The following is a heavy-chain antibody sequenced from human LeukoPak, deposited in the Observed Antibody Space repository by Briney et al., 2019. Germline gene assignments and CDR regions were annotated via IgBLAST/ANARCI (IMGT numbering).Heavy chain of an antibody. Sequence: GGSLRLSCGASGFTFSTYDMSWVRQAPGKGLEWVSAISGSGGRTYYADSVKGRFTISRDNSKNTVYMQMFSLRAEDTAVYYCARGGSGTYYNWVGWFDPWGQGTLVTVSS. CDR1: GFTFSTYD. D-gene: IGHD3-10*01. V-gene: IGHV3-23*01. J-gene: IGHJ5*02. CDR3: ARGGSGTYYNWVGWFDP. CDR2: ISGSGGRT.